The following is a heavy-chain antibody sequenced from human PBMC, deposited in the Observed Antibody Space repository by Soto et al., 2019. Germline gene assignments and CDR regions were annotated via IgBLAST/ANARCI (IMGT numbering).Heavy chain of an antibody. D-gene: IGHD4-17*01. CDR3: AKAMTTGGVAAFDI. V-gene: IGHV3-30*18. J-gene: IGHJ3*02. CDR2: ISYDGSNK. CDR1: GFTFSSYG. Sequence: QVQLVESGGGVVQPGRSLRLSCAASGFTFSSYGMHWVRQAPGKGLEWVAVISYDGSNKYYADSVKGRFTISRDNSKNTLYLQMNSLRAEDTAGYYCAKAMTTGGVAAFDIWGQGTMVTVSS.